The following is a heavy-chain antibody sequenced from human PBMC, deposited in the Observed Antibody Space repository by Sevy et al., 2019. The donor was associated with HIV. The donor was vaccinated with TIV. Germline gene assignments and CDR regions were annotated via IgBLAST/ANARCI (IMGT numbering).Heavy chain of an antibody. V-gene: IGHV3-21*01. J-gene: IGHJ4*02. D-gene: IGHD1-1*01. Sequence: GGSLRLSCAAAGFTFSSYTMNWVRQAPGKGLEWVASISFSSNYIYYTDSLKGRFTISRDNAKNSLYLQMNSLRAEDTAVYYCAREDSKNWSYFDYWGQGTLVTVSS. CDR3: AREDSKNWSYFDY. CDR2: ISFSSNYI. CDR1: GFTFSSYT.